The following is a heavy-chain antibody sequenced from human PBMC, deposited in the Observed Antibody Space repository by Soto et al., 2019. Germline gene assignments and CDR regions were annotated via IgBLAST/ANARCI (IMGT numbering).Heavy chain of an antibody. Sequence: GGSLRLSCAASGFTFSSYSMNWVRQAPGKGLEWVSSISSSSSYIYYADSVKGRFTISRDNAKNSLYLQMNSLRAEDTAVYYCARDLSREVTTPYFDYWGQGTLVTVSS. CDR3: ARDLSREVTTPYFDY. CDR2: ISSSSSYI. D-gene: IGHD4-17*01. CDR1: GFTFSSYS. J-gene: IGHJ4*02. V-gene: IGHV3-21*01.